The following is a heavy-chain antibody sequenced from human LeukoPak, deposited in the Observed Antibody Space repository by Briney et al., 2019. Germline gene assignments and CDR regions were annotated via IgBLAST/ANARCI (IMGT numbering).Heavy chain of an antibody. Sequence: SETLSLTCAVYGGSFSGYYWSWIRQPPGKGLEWIGEINHSGSTNYNPSLKSRVTISVDTSKNQFSLKLSSVTAADTAVYYCARGGGVLMVYAWGKNWFDPWGQGTLVTVSS. CDR3: ARGGGVLMVYAWGKNWFDP. V-gene: IGHV4-34*01. D-gene: IGHD2-8*01. CDR2: INHSGST. CDR1: GGSFSGYY. J-gene: IGHJ5*02.